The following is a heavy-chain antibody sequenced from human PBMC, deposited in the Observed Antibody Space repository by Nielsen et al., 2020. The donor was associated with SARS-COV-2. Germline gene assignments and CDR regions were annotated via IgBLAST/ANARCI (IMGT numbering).Heavy chain of an antibody. J-gene: IGHJ4*02. CDR1: GFTFSSYG. D-gene: IGHD2-8*01. V-gene: IGHV3-33*03. Sequence: GESLKISCAASGFTFSSYGMHWVRQAPGQGLEWVALIWYDGSKRSYADSVKGRFTISRDNIKNSLYLEMNSLRAEETAVYYCAKALPPTNSYYFDYWSRATLVTVSS. CDR2: IWYDGSKR. CDR3: AKALPPTNSYYFDY.